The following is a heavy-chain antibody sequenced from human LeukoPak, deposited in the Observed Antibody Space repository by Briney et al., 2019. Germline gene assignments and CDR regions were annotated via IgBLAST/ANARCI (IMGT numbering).Heavy chain of an antibody. V-gene: IGHV4-39*02. CDR1: GGSISSNYYY. CDR3: ARTRSSSYGWFDP. J-gene: IGHJ5*02. CDR2: IYYSGST. D-gene: IGHD2-2*01. Sequence: SETLSLTCTVSGGSISSNYYYWGWMRQPPGKGLKWIGSIYYSGSTYYNPSYKSRVIMSLDTSKIHFYLKVSSVSAADPAVYYCARTRSSSYGWFDPWRRGTLVIVSS.